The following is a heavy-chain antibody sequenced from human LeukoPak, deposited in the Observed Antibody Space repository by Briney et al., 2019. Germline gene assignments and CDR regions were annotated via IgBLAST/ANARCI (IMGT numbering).Heavy chain of an antibody. J-gene: IGHJ4*02. Sequence: GGSLRLSCAASGFTFSSYAMSWVRQAPGKGLEWVSAISGSGGSTYYADSVKGRFTISRDNSKSTLYLQMNSLRAEDTAVYYCARASVGATFFDYWGQGTLVTVSS. CDR3: ARASVGATFFDY. V-gene: IGHV3-23*01. CDR2: ISGSGGST. CDR1: GFTFSSYA. D-gene: IGHD1-26*01.